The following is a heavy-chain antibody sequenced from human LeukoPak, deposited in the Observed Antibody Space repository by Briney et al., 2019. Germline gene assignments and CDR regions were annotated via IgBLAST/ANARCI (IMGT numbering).Heavy chain of an antibody. CDR1: GGSISSYY. Sequence: SETLSLTCTVSGGSISSYYWRWIRQPPGQGLEWIGYIYYSGSTNYNPSLKSRVTISVDTSKNQFSLKLSSVTAADTAVYYCARGYFDILTGYSPYGMDVWGQGTTVTVSS. V-gene: IGHV4-59*01. D-gene: IGHD3-9*01. CDR3: ARGYFDILTGYSPYGMDV. J-gene: IGHJ6*02. CDR2: IYYSGST.